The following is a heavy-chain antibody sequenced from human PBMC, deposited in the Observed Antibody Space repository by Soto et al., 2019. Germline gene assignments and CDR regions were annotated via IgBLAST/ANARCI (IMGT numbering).Heavy chain of an antibody. J-gene: IGHJ4*02. D-gene: IGHD1-26*01. V-gene: IGHV3-33*01. CDR3: ARDGVGHTTFFGYFDY. CDR1: GFTFSGLG. Sequence: QVQLVESGGGVVQPGRSLRLSCAASGFTFSGLGMHWVRQAPGKRLEWVAVIRYDGSNIYYADAVKGRFTISRDNSKDTLYLQMNSPRADDTAVYYCARDGVGHTTFFGYFDYWGQGTLVTVSS. CDR2: IRYDGSNI.